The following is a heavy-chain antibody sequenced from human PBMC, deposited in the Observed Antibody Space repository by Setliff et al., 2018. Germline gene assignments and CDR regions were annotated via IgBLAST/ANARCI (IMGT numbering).Heavy chain of an antibody. CDR3: ARGVSSVSWTPRY. D-gene: IGHD6-19*01. Sequence: PSETLSLTCTVSGGGSINNYYWSWVRQSPGKGLEWIGYIYTSGGTNYNPSLKSRVTISVDMSKNQFSLKLSSVIAADTAVYYCARGVSSVSWTPRYWGRGILVTVSS. CDR2: IYTSGGT. J-gene: IGHJ4*02. V-gene: IGHV4-4*08. CDR1: GGGSINNYY.